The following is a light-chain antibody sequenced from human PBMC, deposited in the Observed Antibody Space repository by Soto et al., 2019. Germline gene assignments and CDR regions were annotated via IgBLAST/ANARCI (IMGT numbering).Light chain of an antibody. Sequence: QSALTQPASVSGSPGQSITISCTGTSSDVGSYNYVSWYHQHPGKAPKLMIYEVSNRPSGVSNRFSGSKSGNTASLTISGLQAEDEADYYCSSYTSSSTLVFGGGTELTVL. CDR3: SSYTSSSTLV. CDR2: EVS. CDR1: SSDVGSYNY. V-gene: IGLV2-14*01. J-gene: IGLJ3*02.